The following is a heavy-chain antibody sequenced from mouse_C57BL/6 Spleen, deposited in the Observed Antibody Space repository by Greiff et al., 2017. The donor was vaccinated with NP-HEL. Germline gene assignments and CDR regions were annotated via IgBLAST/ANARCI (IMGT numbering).Heavy chain of an antibody. Sequence: QVQLQQSGPELVKPGASVKISCKASGYTFTDYYINWVKQRPGQGLEWIGWIYPGSGNTKYNEKFKGKATLTVDTSSSTAYMQLSSLTSEDSAVYFCARFYYYGSSPYWYFDVWGTGTTVTVSS. V-gene: IGHV1-84*01. CDR3: ARFYYYGSSPYWYFDV. CDR1: GYTFTDYY. D-gene: IGHD1-1*01. J-gene: IGHJ1*03. CDR2: IYPGSGNT.